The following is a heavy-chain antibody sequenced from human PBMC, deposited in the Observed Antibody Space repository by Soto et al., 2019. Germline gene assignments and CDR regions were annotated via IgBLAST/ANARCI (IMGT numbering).Heavy chain of an antibody. CDR2: IYYSGST. Sequence: SETLSLTCTVSGGSISSYYWSWIRQPPGKGLEWIGYIYYSGSTNYNPSLKSRVTISVDTSKNQFSLKLSSVTAADTAVYYCARHMGYGVLAFDIWGQGTMVTVSS. V-gene: IGHV4-59*08. CDR3: ARHMGYGVLAFDI. D-gene: IGHD4-17*01. CDR1: GGSISSYY. J-gene: IGHJ3*02.